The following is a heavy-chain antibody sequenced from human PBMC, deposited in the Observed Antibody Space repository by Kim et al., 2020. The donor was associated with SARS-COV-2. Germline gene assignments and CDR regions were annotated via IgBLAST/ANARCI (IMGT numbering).Heavy chain of an antibody. CDR1: GYTFISYA. J-gene: IGHJ5*02. D-gene: IGHD2-2*01. CDR3: ARGGGPAGTRGHWFDP. V-gene: IGHV1-3*01. Sequence: ASVKVSCKASGYTFISYAMHWVRQAPGQRLEWMGWINVGNGDTKYSQRFQGRVTFTGDTSANTAYLELSSLRSEDTAVYYCARGGGPAGTRGHWFDPWGQGTLVTVSS. CDR2: INVGNGDT.